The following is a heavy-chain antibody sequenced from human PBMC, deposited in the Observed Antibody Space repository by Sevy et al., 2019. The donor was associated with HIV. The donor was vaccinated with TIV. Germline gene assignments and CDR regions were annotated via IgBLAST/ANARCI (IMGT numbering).Heavy chain of an antibody. CDR1: GGSISSGDYY. D-gene: IGHD4-4*01. V-gene: IGHV4-30-4*01. J-gene: IGHJ4*02. CDR2: IYYSGST. Sequence: SETLSLTCTVSGGSISSGDYYWSWIRQPPGKGLEWIGYIYYSGSTYYNPSLKSRVTISADTSKNQFSLKLSSVTAADSAVYYCAIGYDYSLDYWGQGTLVTVSS. CDR3: AIGYDYSLDY.